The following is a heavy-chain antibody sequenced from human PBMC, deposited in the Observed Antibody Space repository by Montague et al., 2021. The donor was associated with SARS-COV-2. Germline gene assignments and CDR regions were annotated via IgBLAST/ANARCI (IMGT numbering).Heavy chain of an antibody. CDR3: ARETEGGSDSPVVNY. J-gene: IGHJ4*02. V-gene: IGHV4-59*01. Sequence: SETLSLTCTVSGGSISSYYWSWIRQPPGKGLEWIGYIYYSGSTNYNPSLKNRATISVDTSKNQFSLKLSSVTAVDTAVSYCARETEGGSDSPVVNYWGQGTLVTVSS. CDR2: IYYSGST. D-gene: IGHD2-21*01. CDR1: GGSISSYY.